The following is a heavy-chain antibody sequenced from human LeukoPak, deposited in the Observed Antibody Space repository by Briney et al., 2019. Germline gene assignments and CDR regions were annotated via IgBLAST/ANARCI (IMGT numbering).Heavy chain of an antibody. J-gene: IGHJ4*02. CDR2: MNPNSGNT. CDR1: GYTFTSYD. V-gene: IGHV1-8*01. Sequence: ASVKVSCKASGYTFTSYDINWVRQATGQGLEWMGWMNPNSGNTGYAQKFQGRVTMTRNTSISTAYMELSRLRSDDTAVYYCAREDRGDYYYDSSGYYYGSYFDYWGQGTLVTVSS. D-gene: IGHD3-22*01. CDR3: AREDRGDYYYDSSGYYYGSYFDY.